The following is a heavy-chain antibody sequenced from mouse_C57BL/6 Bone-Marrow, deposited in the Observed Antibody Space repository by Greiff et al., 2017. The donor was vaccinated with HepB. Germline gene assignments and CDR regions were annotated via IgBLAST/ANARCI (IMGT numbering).Heavy chain of an antibody. CDR2: ISGGGGNT. V-gene: IGHV5-9*01. CDR1: GFTFSSYT. D-gene: IGHD1-1*01. Sequence: EVQVVESGGGLVKPGGSLKLSCAASGFTFSSYTMSWVRQTPEKRLEWVATISGGGGNTYYPDSVKGRFTISRDNAKNTLYLQISRLRSEDTALYYCAKPPRYGSPFYYAMDYWGQGTSVTVSS. CDR3: AKPPRYGSPFYYAMDY. J-gene: IGHJ4*01.